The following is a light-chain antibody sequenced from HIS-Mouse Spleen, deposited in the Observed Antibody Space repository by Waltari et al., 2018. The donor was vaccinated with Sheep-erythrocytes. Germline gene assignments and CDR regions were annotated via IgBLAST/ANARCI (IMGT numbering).Light chain of an antibody. V-gene: IGLV2-11*02. CDR3: CSYAGSYNHV. J-gene: IGLJ1*01. Sequence: QSALTQPRSVSGSSGQSVTIPCPGTSSDFGGYNVVSCYQQHPGKAPKLMIYDVSRRPSGVPDRFSGSKSGNTASLTISGLQAEDEADYYCCSYAGSYNHVFATGTKVTVL. CDR1: SSDFGGYNV. CDR2: DVS.